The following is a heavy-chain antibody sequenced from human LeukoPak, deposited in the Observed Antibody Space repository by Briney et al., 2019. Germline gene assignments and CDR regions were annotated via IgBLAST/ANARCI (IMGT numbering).Heavy chain of an antibody. CDR3: AREEATPVRGVSDY. D-gene: IGHD3-10*01. Sequence: GGSLRLSCEASGFTFSIYGMHWVRRAPGKGLEWVALIRFDGTRKYYADSVKGRFTISRDNSKNTLYLQMNRLRAEDTAVYYCAREEATPVRGVSDYWGQGTLVTVSS. CDR1: GFTFSIYG. CDR2: IRFDGTRK. J-gene: IGHJ4*02. V-gene: IGHV3-33*01.